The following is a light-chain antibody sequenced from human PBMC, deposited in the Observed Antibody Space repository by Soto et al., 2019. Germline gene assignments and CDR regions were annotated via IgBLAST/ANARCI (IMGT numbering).Light chain of an antibody. V-gene: IGKV3-15*01. CDR2: DTS. Sequence: EIVVTQSPATLSVSPGERVTLSCRASQSVSSSLAWYQQRPGQAPRLLIYDTSTRAPGIAARLSGSGSGTEFILTMRSLQSEDVAVYYCQQYVHWPPGTFGQGTTVEIK. J-gene: IGKJ1*01. CDR1: QSVSSS. CDR3: QQYVHWPPGT.